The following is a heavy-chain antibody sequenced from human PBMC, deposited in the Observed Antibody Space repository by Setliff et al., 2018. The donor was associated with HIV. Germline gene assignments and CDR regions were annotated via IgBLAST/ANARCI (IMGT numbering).Heavy chain of an antibody. CDR3: ARDPGYKSTWYGVFDI. Sequence: ASVKVSCKASGYTFSDYYMHWVRQAPGQGLEWMGWINPNSGGTNYAQKFQGRVNMTRDTSISTTYMELSRLRSDDTAVYYWARDPGYKSTWYGVFDIWGKGTTVTVSS. V-gene: IGHV1-2*02. D-gene: IGHD6-13*01. CDR1: GYTFSDYY. CDR2: INPNSGGT. J-gene: IGHJ6*04.